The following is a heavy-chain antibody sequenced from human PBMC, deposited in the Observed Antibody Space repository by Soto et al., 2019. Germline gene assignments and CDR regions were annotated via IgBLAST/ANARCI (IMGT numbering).Heavy chain of an antibody. CDR2: MYYSGST. D-gene: IGHD3-3*01. CDR1: GGSISSYY. V-gene: IGHV4-59*12. Sequence: PSETLSLTCSVSGGSISSYYWSWIRQPPGEGLEWIGYMYYSGSTNYNPSLKSRVTISLDTSKNQFSLRLLSVTDADTAVYYCARGQRFSDWFDPWGQGTLVTVSS. J-gene: IGHJ5*02. CDR3: ARGQRFSDWFDP.